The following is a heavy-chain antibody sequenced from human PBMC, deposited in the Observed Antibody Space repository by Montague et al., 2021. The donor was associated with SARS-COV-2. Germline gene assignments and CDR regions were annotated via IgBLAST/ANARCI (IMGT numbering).Heavy chain of an antibody. CDR3: VRGGYSDWLSPFES. D-gene: IGHD3-9*01. Sequence: SETLSLTCTVSGGSISSNSYYWGWIRQPPGQGLEWIGSIYYSGRHYYNPSLKSRVTMSVDTPKSHFSLNLSSVTAADTAVFYCVRGGYSDWLSPFESWGQGTLVTVSS. J-gene: IGHJ4*02. CDR2: IYYSGRH. CDR1: GGSISSNSYY. V-gene: IGHV4-39*02.